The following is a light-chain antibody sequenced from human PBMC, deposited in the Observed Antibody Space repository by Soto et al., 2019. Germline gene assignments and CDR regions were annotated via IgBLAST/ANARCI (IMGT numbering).Light chain of an antibody. CDR2: EVS. Sequence: QSALTQPASVSGSPGQSITISCTGTSSDVGSYDFVSWYQQQPGRAPKLIIYEVSNRPSSISIRFSGSKSGNTASLTISGLQPEDESDYYCSSYTTRSTWVFGGGTKLTVL. CDR3: SSYTTRSTWV. J-gene: IGLJ3*02. V-gene: IGLV2-14*01. CDR1: SSDVGSYDF.